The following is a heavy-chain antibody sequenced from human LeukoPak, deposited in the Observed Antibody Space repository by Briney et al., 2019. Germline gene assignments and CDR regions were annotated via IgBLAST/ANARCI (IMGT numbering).Heavy chain of an antibody. Sequence: SETLSLTCAVYGGSFSGYYWSWIRQPPGKGLEWIGEINHSGSTNYNPSLKSRVTISVDTSKNQFSLQLSSVTAADTAVYYCARDSNSHLYSYFSMDVWGKGTTVTVSS. CDR2: INHSGST. D-gene: IGHD4-11*01. CDR1: GGSFSGYY. CDR3: ARDSNSHLYSYFSMDV. V-gene: IGHV4-34*01. J-gene: IGHJ6*03.